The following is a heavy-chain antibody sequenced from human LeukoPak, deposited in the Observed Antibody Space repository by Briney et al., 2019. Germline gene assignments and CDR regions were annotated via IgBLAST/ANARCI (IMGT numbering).Heavy chain of an antibody. CDR2: IKHDGSEK. CDR3: ARDPYGDYGDCFDY. CDR1: GFTFSTYW. D-gene: IGHD4-17*01. J-gene: IGHJ4*02. V-gene: IGHV3-7*01. Sequence: GGSLRLSCAASGFTFSTYWMSWVRQAPGKGLEWVANIKHDGSEKYYVDSVKGRFTISRDNAKKSLHLHMNSLRAEDTAVYYCARDPYGDYGDCFDYWGQGTLVIVSS.